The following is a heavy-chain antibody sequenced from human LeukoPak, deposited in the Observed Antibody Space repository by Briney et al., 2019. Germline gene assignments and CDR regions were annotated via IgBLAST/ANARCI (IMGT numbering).Heavy chain of an antibody. CDR2: ISAYNGNT. J-gene: IGHJ5*02. D-gene: IGHD2-2*01. V-gene: IGHV1-18*01. Sequence: ASVKVSCKASGYTFTSYGISWVRQAPGQGLEWMGWISAYNGNTNYAQKLQGRVTMTTDTSTSTAYMELSRLRSDDTAVYYCARVGYCSSTSCIDWFDPWGQGTLVTVSS. CDR3: ARVGYCSSTSCIDWFDP. CDR1: GYTFTSYG.